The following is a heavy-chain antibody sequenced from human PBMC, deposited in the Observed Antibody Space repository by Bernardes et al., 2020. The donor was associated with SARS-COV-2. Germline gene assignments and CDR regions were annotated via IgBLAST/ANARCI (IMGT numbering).Heavy chain of an antibody. V-gene: IGHV4-39*07. J-gene: IGHJ5*02. CDR3: ARDRYCSSTSCRAKYNWFDP. CDR2: IYYSGST. CDR1: GGSISSSSYY. D-gene: IGHD2-2*01. Sequence: SETLSLTCTVSGGSISSSSYYWGWIRQPPGKGLEWIGSIYYSGSTYYNPSLKSRVTISVDTSKNQFSLKLSSVTAADTAVYYCARDRYCSSTSCRAKYNWFDPWGQGTLVTVSS.